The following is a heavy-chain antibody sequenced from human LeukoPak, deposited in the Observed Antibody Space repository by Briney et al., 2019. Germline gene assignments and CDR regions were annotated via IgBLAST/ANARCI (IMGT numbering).Heavy chain of an antibody. J-gene: IGHJ4*02. V-gene: IGHV4-4*07. CDR1: GGSISSYY. D-gene: IGHD3-10*01. CDR3: ARALLNYYGSGDYFDY. Sequence: SETLSLTCTVSGGSISSYYRSWIRQPAGKGLEWIGRIYTSGSTNYNPSLKSRVTMSVDTSKNQFSLKLSSVTAADTAVYYCARALLNYYGSGDYFDYWGQGTLVTVSS. CDR2: IYTSGST.